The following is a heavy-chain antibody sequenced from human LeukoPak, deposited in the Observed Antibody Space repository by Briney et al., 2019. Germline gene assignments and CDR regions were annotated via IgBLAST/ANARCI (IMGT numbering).Heavy chain of an antibody. CDR2: IYPGDSDT. Sequence: PGESLKISCKGSGYSFTSYWIGWVRQMPGKGLEWMGIIYPGDSDTRYSPSFQGQVTISADKSISTAYLQWSSLKASDTAMYYCARHYSSGWYLVGAFDIWGQGTMVTVSS. D-gene: IGHD6-19*01. CDR3: ARHYSSGWYLVGAFDI. J-gene: IGHJ3*02. CDR1: GYSFTSYW. V-gene: IGHV5-51*01.